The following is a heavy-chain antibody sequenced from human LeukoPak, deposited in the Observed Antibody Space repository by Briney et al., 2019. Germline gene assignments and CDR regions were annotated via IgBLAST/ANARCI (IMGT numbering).Heavy chain of an antibody. D-gene: IGHD3-22*01. CDR1: GGSFSSYY. V-gene: IGHV4-59*08. Sequence: SETLSLTCTVSGGSFSSYYWSWLRQPPGKGLEWIGYIYYSGSTNYNPSLKSRVTISVDTSENQFSLKLTSVTAADQDVYFCERRLSSGLNDYWGQGTLVTVSS. CDR2: IYYSGST. J-gene: IGHJ4*02. CDR3: ERRLSSGLNDY.